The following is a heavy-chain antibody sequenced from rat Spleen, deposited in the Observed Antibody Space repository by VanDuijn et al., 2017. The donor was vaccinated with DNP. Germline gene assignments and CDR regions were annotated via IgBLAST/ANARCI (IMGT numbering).Heavy chain of an antibody. CDR1: GFTFSNYD. V-gene: IGHV5-27*01. J-gene: IGHJ2*01. CDR3: AKDMKRGIFFDY. CDR2: ISTSGGST. Sequence: EVQLVESGGGLVQPGRSLKLSCAASGFTFSNYDMAWVRQAPTKGLEWVASISTSGGSTYYRDSVKGRFTVSRDNAYSTLYLQMDSLRSEDTATYFCAKDMKRGIFFDYWGQGVMVTVSS.